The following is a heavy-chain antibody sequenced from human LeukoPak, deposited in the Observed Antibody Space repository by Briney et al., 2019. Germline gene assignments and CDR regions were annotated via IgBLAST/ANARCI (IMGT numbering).Heavy chain of an antibody. CDR3: AKDTRYGSETFGAFDI. CDR1: GFTFSNYA. J-gene: IGHJ3*02. D-gene: IGHD3-10*01. Sequence: GSLRLSCAASGFTFSNYAMSWVRQAPGKGLEWVSGTSGGGGDTSYADSVKGRFTISRDNSKNTLYLHMNSLRAEDTAVYYCAKDTRYGSETFGAFDIWGQGTMITVSS. V-gene: IGHV3-23*01. CDR2: TSGGGGDT.